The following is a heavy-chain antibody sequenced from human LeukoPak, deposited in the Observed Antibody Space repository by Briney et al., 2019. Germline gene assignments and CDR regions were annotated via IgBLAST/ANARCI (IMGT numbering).Heavy chain of an antibody. V-gene: IGHV3-23*01. Sequence: GSLRLSCAASGFTFSSYAMSWVRQAPGKGLEWVSAISGSGGSTYYADSVKGRFTISRDNSKNTLYLQMNSLRAEDTAVYYCASPPPAVAAAGTAYFQHWGQGTLVTVSS. CDR2: ISGSGGST. D-gene: IGHD6-13*01. CDR1: GFTFSSYA. J-gene: IGHJ1*01. CDR3: ASPPPAVAAAGTAYFQH.